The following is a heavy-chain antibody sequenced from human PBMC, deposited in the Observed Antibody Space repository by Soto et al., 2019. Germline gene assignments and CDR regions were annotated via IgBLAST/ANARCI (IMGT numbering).Heavy chain of an antibody. J-gene: IGHJ4*02. CDR2: IYYSGYT. V-gene: IGHV4-31*03. CDR1: GGSISSGGYY. Sequence: QVQLQESGPGLVKPSQTLSLTCTVSGGSISSGGYYWNWIRQHPGKGLEWIGYIYYSGYTYYNPSLKSRVTIPVATSKNQFPRKLSSGPAAAPAVYYCAREPSIWGQGPLVTVSS. CDR3: AREPSI.